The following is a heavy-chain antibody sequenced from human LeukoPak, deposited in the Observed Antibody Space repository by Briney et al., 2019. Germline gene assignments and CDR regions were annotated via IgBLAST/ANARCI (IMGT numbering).Heavy chain of an antibody. D-gene: IGHD6-13*01. CDR2: IYPEDSDT. CDR3: ARLRNTYITTAAYDY. Sequence: GESLKISCKGSGYDFANFWIAWVRPMPGKGLECMGIIYPEDSDTKYSPSIQGQVTISADTSINAAYLQWSGLKASDSGLYYCARLRNTYITTAAYDYWGQGTLVTVSS. J-gene: IGHJ4*02. CDR1: GYDFANFW. V-gene: IGHV5-51*01.